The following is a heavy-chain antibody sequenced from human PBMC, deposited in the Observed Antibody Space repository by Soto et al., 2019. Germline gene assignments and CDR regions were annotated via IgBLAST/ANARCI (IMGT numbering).Heavy chain of an antibody. Sequence: PSQTLSLTCAISGDSVSANNAAWNLIRQSPSRGLEWLGRTYYRSKWNYDYAESVKSRLTITPDTSNNQFSLQLNSVTPEDAAVYYCVRQPLANLALYGMDVWGQGTTVTV. D-gene: IGHD6-6*01. V-gene: IGHV6-1*01. J-gene: IGHJ6*02. CDR3: VRQPLANLALYGMDV. CDR1: GDSVSANNAA. CDR2: TYYRSKWNY.